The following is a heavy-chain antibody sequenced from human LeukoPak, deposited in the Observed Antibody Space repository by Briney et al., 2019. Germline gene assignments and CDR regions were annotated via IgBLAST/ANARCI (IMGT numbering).Heavy chain of an antibody. CDR1: GFTFGDYA. CDR2: IRSKAYGGTT. CDR3: TSHGSGSYYDY. J-gene: IGHJ4*02. D-gene: IGHD3-10*01. Sequence: GGSLRLSCTASGFTFGDYAMSWFRQAPGKGLEWVGFIRSKAYGGTTEYAASVKGRFTVSRDDSKSIAYLQMNSLKTEDTAAYYCTSHGSGSYYDYWGQGTLVTVSS. V-gene: IGHV3-49*03.